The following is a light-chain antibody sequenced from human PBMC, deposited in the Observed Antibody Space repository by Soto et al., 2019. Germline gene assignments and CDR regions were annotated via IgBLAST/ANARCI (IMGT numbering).Light chain of an antibody. Sequence: SYELTQPCSVSVSPGQTARITCSGNVLAKRYTRWFQQKPGQAPVLVIYKDSERPSGIPERFSGSSSGTTVTLTISGAQVEDEADYYCYCAADNNPSVFGTGTKVTVL. J-gene: IGLJ1*01. CDR2: KDS. CDR3: YCAADNNPSV. V-gene: IGLV3-27*01. CDR1: VLAKRY.